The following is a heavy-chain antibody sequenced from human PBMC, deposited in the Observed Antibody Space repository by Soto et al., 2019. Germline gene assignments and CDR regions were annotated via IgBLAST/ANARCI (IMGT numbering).Heavy chain of an antibody. CDR2: ISYDGGDK. V-gene: IGHV3-30-3*01. D-gene: IGHD3-22*01. CDR1: GFTFSSYT. Sequence: GGSLRLSCAASGFTFSSYTMHWARQTPGKGLEWVAHISYDGGDKYYADSVKGRFTISRDNSKNTLYLQMNSLKTEDTSVYYCARDCSCSADGTDFWGQGTTVTVSS. CDR3: ARDCSCSADGTDF. J-gene: IGHJ6*02.